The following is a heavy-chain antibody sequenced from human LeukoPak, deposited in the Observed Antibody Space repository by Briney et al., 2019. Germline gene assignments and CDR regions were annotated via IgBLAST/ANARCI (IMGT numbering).Heavy chain of an antibody. CDR2: MNANSGNT. J-gene: IGHJ4*02. CDR3: ARGYGDFFDY. V-gene: IGHV1-8*01. CDR1: RYTFSTYD. Sequence: ASVTVSCKPPRYTFSTYDINTVRQAGGQEVEWIGWMNANSGNTGYAQKFQGRVTMTRNTSISRAYMELSSLRSEDTAVYYCARGYGDFFDYWGQGTVVTVSS. D-gene: IGHD4-17*01.